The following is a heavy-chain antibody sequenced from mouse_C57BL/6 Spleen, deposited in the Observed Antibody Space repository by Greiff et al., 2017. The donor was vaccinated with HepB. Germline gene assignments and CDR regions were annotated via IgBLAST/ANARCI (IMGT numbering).Heavy chain of an antibody. J-gene: IGHJ2*01. CDR2: IDPSDSYT. CDR1: GYTFTSYW. CDR3: ARSRGYYVLFDY. D-gene: IGHD2-3*01. V-gene: IGHV1-50*01. Sequence: QVQLQQPGAELVKPGASVKLSCKASGYTFTSYWMQWVKQRPGQGLEWIGEIDPSDSYTNYNQKFKGKATLTVDTSSSTAYMQLSSLTSEDSAVYYCARSRGYYVLFDYWGQGTTLTVSS.